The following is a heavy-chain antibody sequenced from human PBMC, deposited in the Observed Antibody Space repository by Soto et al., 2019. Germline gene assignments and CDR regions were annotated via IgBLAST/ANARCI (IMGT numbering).Heavy chain of an antibody. CDR1: GFTFSSYA. J-gene: IGHJ4*02. CDR2: ISFHGTNK. D-gene: IGHD5-12*01. V-gene: IGHV3-30-3*01. Sequence: GGSLRLSCAASGFTFSSYARHWVRQAPGEGLEWVAVISFHGTNKNYADSVKGRFTISRDNSNNTVFLEMNSLRPEDTAMYYCARDGRAYSGQDSLDFWGQGTPVTVSS. CDR3: ARDGRAYSGQDSLDF.